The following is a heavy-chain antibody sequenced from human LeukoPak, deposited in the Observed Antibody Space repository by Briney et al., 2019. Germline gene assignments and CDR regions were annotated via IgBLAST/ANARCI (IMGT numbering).Heavy chain of an antibody. J-gene: IGHJ4*02. CDR1: GGSISSYY. CDR3: ASENFWSGYLDY. CDR2: IYYSGST. Sequence: SETLSLTCTVSGGSISSYYWSWIRQPPGKGLEWIRYIYYSGSTNYNPSLKSRVTISVDTSKNQFSPKLSSVTAADTAVYYCASENFWSGYLDYWGQGTLVTVSS. D-gene: IGHD3-3*01. V-gene: IGHV4-59*01.